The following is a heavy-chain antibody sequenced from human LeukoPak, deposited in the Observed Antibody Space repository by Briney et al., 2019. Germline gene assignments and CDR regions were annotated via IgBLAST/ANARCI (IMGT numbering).Heavy chain of an antibody. V-gene: IGHV3-30*02. Sequence: GGSLRLSCAASGFTFSSYGMHWVRQAPGKGLEWVAFILDDGSNKYNADSVEGRFTISRDNSKNTLYLQMNSLRAEDTAVYYCAKGGYYDSSGYYDRREYFQHWGQGTLVTVSS. CDR3: AKGGYYDSSGYYDRREYFQH. J-gene: IGHJ1*01. CDR2: ILDDGSNK. CDR1: GFTFSSYG. D-gene: IGHD3-22*01.